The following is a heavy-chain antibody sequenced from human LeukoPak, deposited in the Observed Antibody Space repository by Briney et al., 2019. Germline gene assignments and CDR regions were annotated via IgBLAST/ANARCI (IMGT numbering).Heavy chain of an antibody. V-gene: IGHV4-34*01. CDR1: GGSFSGYY. CDR3: ARGFRGSWNNWFDP. CDR2: INHSGST. D-gene: IGHD2-15*01. J-gene: IGHJ5*02. Sequence: SETLSLTCAVYGGSFSGYYWSWIRQPPGKGLEWIGEINHSGSTNYNPSLKSRVTISVDTSKNQFSLKLSSVTAADTAVYHCARGFRGSWNNWFDPWGQGTLVTVSS.